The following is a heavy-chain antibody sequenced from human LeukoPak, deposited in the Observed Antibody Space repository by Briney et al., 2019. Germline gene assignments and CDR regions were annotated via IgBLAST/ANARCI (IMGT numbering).Heavy chain of an antibody. CDR1: GFTFSSYW. D-gene: IGHD3-10*01. J-gene: IGHJ4*02. Sequence: GGSLRLSCAASGFTFSSYWMHWVRQAPGKGLLWVSRINSDGSSTRYADSVKGRFTISRDNSKNTLYLQMNSLRAEDTAVYYCARGGYYGSGSYYHGFAYWGQGTLVTVSS. CDR3: ARGGYYGSGSYYHGFAY. CDR2: INSDGSST. V-gene: IGHV3-74*01.